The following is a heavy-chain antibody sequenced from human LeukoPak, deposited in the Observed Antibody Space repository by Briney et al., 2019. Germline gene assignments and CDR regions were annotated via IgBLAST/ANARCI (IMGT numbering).Heavy chain of an antibody. CDR1: GGSFTGYY. V-gene: IGHV4-34*01. J-gene: IGHJ6*02. D-gene: IGHD3-10*01. CDR3: ARHVSDYGSGSYLYYYGMDA. Sequence: PSETLSLTCAVYGGSFTGYYWSWIRQPQGKGLEWIGEINHSGSTNYNPSLKSRVTISVDTSKNQFSLRLSSVTAADTAVYYCARHVSDYGSGSYLYYYGMDAWGQGTTVTVSS. CDR2: INHSGST.